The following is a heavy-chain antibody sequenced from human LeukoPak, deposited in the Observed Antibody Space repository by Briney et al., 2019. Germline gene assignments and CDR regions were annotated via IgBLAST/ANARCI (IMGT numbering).Heavy chain of an antibody. Sequence: PSETLSLTCTVSGGSISSYYWSWIRQPPGKGPEWIGYIYYSGSANYNPSLKSRVTISVDTSKNQFSLKLSSVTAADTAVYYCARRKYDWTFDYWGQGTLVTVSS. J-gene: IGHJ4*02. CDR3: ARRKYDWTFDY. CDR1: GGSISSYY. D-gene: IGHD1-20*01. CDR2: IYYSGSA. V-gene: IGHV4-59*08.